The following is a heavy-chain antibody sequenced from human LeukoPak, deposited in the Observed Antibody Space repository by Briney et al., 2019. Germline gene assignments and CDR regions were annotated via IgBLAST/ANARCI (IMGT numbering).Heavy chain of an antibody. J-gene: IGHJ3*02. CDR3: ARAPDDAFDI. CDR2: INHSGSP. V-gene: IGHV4-34*01. Sequence: SSETLSLTCAVYGGSFSDYYWTWIRQPPGKGLEWIGEINHSGSPNNNPSLKSRVSISFDTSKNQFSLKLSSVTAADTAVYYCARAPDDAFDIWGQGTMVTVSS. CDR1: GGSFSDYY.